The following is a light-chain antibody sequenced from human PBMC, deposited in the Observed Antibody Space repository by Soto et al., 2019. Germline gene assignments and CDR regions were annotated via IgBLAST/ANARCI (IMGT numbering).Light chain of an antibody. CDR2: HAS. CDR3: QQYGLRGT. J-gene: IGKJ1*01. CDR1: QSISNW. Sequence: DIHMNQSPSTLPAALGDRFTITCRASQSISNWLAWYQQKPGTAPKVLIYHASNLQSGVPSRFSGSGSGTEFTLTISRLQTDDSATYYCQQYGLRGTFGQGTKVDIK. V-gene: IGKV1-5*01.